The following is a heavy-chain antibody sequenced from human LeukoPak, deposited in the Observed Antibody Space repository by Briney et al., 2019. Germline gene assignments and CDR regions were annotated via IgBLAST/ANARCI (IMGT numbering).Heavy chain of an antibody. V-gene: IGHV4-59*01. CDR2: IYNSGST. CDR1: GGSISTYY. Sequence: SETLSLTCTVSGGSISTYYWSWIRQPPGKGLEWIGYIYNSGSTNYNPSLQSRVTISVDTSKNQFSLKLTSVTAADTAVYYCAKAVTAAGRFGFDPWGQGTLVTVSS. D-gene: IGHD6-13*01. J-gene: IGHJ5*02. CDR3: AKAVTAAGRFGFDP.